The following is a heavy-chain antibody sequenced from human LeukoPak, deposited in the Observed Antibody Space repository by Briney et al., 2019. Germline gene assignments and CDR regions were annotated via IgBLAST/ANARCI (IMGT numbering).Heavy chain of an antibody. V-gene: IGHV3-23*01. Sequence: GGSLRLSCAASGFSFSYYTMNWVRQAPGKGPQWVSAISGSGGSTNYADSVKGRFTISRDNSKNTLYLQMNSLRAEDTAVYYCAKVLPILYYFDYWGQGTLVTVSS. J-gene: IGHJ4*02. CDR1: GFSFSYYT. CDR2: ISGSGGST. CDR3: AKVLPILYYFDY. D-gene: IGHD3-3*02.